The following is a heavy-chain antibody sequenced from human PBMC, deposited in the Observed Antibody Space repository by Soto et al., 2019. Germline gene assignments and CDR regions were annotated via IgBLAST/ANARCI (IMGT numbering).Heavy chain of an antibody. Sequence: EVQLLESGGGLVQPGGSLRLSCAPSGFTFSSYAMTWVRQAPGKGLEWVSALSGSGVSTYYADSVKGRFTISRDNSKNTLYQQMNSLRAEDTAVYYCAKGGGSKDYYDTSGYYLYYYYAMDVWGQGTTVTVSS. J-gene: IGHJ6*02. CDR1: GFTFSSYA. V-gene: IGHV3-23*01. CDR2: LSGSGVST. CDR3: AKGGGSKDYYDTSGYYLYYYYAMDV. D-gene: IGHD3-22*01.